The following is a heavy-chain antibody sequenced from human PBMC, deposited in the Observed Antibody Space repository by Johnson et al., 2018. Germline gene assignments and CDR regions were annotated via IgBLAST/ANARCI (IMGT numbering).Heavy chain of an antibody. CDR3: ARGDYSDEPLDI. CDR1: GDTFTSFD. V-gene: IGHV1-8*01. D-gene: IGHD2-21*01. Sequence: VQLVESGAEVKKPGASVKVSCKASGDTFTSFDIYWVRQATGQGLEWMGWINPNSGTTVYAQKFQGRATMTRNTSTNTAHMDLSGLPSEDTAVYYLARGDYSDEPLDIWGQGTMVTVSS. J-gene: IGHJ3*02. CDR2: INPNSGTT.